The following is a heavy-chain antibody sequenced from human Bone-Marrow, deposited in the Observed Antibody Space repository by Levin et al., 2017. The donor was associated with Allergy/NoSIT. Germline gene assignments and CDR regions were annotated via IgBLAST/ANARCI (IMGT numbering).Heavy chain of an antibody. V-gene: IGHV4-59*01. Sequence: MASETLSLTCTVSGGSISSYYWTWIRQAPEKRLEWIGYIYYNGKSNYNPSLKTRVSISLDTSKNLFSLSLSSVTAADSAIYYCARAIPSGGNSYYYYYMDVWGKGITVTVSS. CDR2: IYYNGKS. CDR1: GGSISSYY. D-gene: IGHD4-23*01. J-gene: IGHJ6*03. CDR3: ARAIPSGGNSYYYYYMDV.